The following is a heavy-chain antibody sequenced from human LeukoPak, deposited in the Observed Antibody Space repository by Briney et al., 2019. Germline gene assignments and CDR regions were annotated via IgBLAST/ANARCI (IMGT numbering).Heavy chain of an antibody. V-gene: IGHV3-21*01. CDR1: GXTLSSYE. CDR3: AGGSLLWGAFDI. CDR2: ISSSSGYI. J-gene: IGHJ3*02. D-gene: IGHD2-2*01. Sequence: PGGSLRLSCAASGXTLSSYEMNWVRQAPGKGLEWVSSISSSSGYIYYADSVKGRFTISRDNAKNSLYLQMNSLRAEDTAVYYCAGGSLLWGAFDIWGQGTMVTVSS.